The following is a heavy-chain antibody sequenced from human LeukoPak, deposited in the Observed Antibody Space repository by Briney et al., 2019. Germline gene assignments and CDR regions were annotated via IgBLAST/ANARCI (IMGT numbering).Heavy chain of an antibody. V-gene: IGHV3-23*01. CDR1: GFTFSNYA. J-gene: IGHJ4*02. CDR2: ISGSSGGT. Sequence: GGSLRLSCAASGFTFSNYAMSWVRQAPGKGLEWVSGISGSSGGTNYADPVKGWFTISGDNSRNTLYLQMNSLRAEDTAIYYCAKDGGPTVFYYFDYWGQGTLITVSS. D-gene: IGHD1-1*01. CDR3: AKDGGPTVFYYFDY.